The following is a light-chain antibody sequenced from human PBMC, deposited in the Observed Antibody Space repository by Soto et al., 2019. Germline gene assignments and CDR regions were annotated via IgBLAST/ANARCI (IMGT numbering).Light chain of an antibody. V-gene: IGKV1-27*01. Sequence: DIQMTQFPSPWPALEGAGATIICGRSRGIKNILAWYQQKPGKVPKLLIYAASTLQSGVPSRFSGSGSGTDFTLTISSLQPEDVATYYCQNYNSAPYTFGQGTNLELK. CDR1: RGIKNI. CDR2: AAS. J-gene: IGKJ2*01. CDR3: QNYNSAPYT.